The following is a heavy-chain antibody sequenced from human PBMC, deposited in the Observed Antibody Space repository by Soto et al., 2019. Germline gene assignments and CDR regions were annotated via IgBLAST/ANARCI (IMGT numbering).Heavy chain of an antibody. D-gene: IGHD3-10*01. V-gene: IGHV4-39*01. Sequence: SETLSLTCTVSGGSVSSSSYYWGWIRQPPGKGLEWIGSIYYSGSTYYNPSLKSRVTISVDTSKNQFSLKLSSVTAADTAVYYCARLSSVTMVRGVINPFYYYGMDVWGQGTTVTVS. CDR3: ARLSSVTMVRGVINPFYYYGMDV. CDR2: IYYSGST. CDR1: GGSVSSSSYY. J-gene: IGHJ6*02.